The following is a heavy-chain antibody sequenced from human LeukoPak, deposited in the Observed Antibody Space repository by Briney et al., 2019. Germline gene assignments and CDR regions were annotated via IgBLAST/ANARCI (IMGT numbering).Heavy chain of an antibody. D-gene: IGHD2-2*01. J-gene: IGHJ6*02. CDR1: GFTFSYYS. Sequence: GGSLRLSCAASGFTFSYYSMNWVRQAPGKGLEWVSSISGSSSYIHYADSVKGRFTISRDNSKNTLYLQMNSLRAEDTAVYYCAKDPAAGDIVVVPAPYGMDVWGQGTTVTVSS. V-gene: IGHV3-21*01. CDR2: ISGSSSYI. CDR3: AKDPAAGDIVVVPAPYGMDV.